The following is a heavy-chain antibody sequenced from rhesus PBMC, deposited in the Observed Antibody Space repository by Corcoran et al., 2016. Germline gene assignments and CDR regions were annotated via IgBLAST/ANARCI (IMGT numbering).Heavy chain of an antibody. J-gene: IGHJ3*01. CDR2: IYDSSGKT. Sequence: QVQLQESGPGLVKPSETLSLTCAVSGGSISSGYGWSWIRQPPGKGLEWIGYIYDSSGKTYYNPSLKSPVTISKDTSNNQFSLKLSSVTAADTAVYYCARNGPHSGSYYYVVSPRTGAFDFWGQGLRVTVSS. V-gene: IGHV4S7*01. CDR3: ARNGPHSGSYYYVVSPRTGAFDF. D-gene: IGHD3-16*01. CDR1: GGSISSGYG.